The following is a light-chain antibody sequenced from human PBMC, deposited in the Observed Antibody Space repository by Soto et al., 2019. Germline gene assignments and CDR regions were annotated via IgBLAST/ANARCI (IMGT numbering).Light chain of an antibody. CDR2: AAS. J-gene: IGKJ5*01. CDR1: QSLSNY. Sequence: DIQMTQSPSSLSASVGDRVTITCRASQSLSNYLNWYQQKPGKAPKLLIYAASSLPSGVPSRFTGSGSGTDVTLTISSLQPEDFASYYCQQSYSTPPITFGQGTRLDIK. V-gene: IGKV1-39*01. CDR3: QQSYSTPPIT.